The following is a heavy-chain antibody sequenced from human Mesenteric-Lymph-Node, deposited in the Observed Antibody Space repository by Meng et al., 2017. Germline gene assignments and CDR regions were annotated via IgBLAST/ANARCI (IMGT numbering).Heavy chain of an antibody. CDR3: ARETPAAAGNPVVDY. Sequence: GGSLRLSCAASGFTFSSYGMHWVRQAPGKGLEWVAVIWYDGSNKYYADSVKGRFTISRDNSKNTLYLQMNSLRAEDTAVYYCARETPAAAGNPVVDYWGQGTLVTVSS. CDR2: IWYDGSNK. V-gene: IGHV3-33*01. J-gene: IGHJ4*02. D-gene: IGHD6-13*01. CDR1: GFTFSSYG.